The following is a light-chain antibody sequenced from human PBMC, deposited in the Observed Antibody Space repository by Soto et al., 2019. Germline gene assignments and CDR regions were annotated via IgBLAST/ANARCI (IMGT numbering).Light chain of an antibody. J-gene: IGKJ1*01. CDR2: AAS. CDR1: QRVSSSS. CDR3: QQYNSYWT. Sequence: EIVLTQSPGTLSLSPGERATLSFRASQRVSSSSLAWYQQKPGQAPRLLIYAASSRATGIPDRFSGSGSGTDFTLTISRLEPEDFAVYYCQQYNSYWTFGQGTKVDIK. V-gene: IGKV3-20*01.